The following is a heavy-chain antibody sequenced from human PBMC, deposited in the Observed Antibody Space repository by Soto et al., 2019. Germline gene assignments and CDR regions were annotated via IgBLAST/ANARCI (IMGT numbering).Heavy chain of an antibody. CDR2: INSDGSST. D-gene: IGHD6-13*01. CDR1: GFTFSSYW. CDR3: ASPYMYSSSLYFYGMDV. Sequence: EVQLVESGGGLVQPGGSLRLSCAASGFTFSSYWMHWVRQAPGKGLVWVSRINSDGSSTSYADSVKGRFTISRDNAKNTVYLQMNRLRAEDTAVYCCASPYMYSSSLYFYGMDVWGQGTTGTVSS. V-gene: IGHV3-74*01. J-gene: IGHJ6*02.